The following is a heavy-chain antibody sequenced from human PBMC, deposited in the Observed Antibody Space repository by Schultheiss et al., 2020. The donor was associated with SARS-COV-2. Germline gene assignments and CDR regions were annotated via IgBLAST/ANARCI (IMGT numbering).Heavy chain of an antibody. J-gene: IGHJ4*02. CDR1: GGSISSYY. V-gene: IGHV4-59*01. CDR2: IYYSGST. Sequence: SETLSLTCTVSGGSISSYYWSWIRQPPGKGLEWIGYIYYSGSTNYNPSLKSRVTISVDTSKNQFSLKLSSVTAADTAVYYCARQPVIAVAGTGGIFDYWGQGTLVTVSS. D-gene: IGHD6-19*01. CDR3: ARQPVIAVAGTGGIFDY.